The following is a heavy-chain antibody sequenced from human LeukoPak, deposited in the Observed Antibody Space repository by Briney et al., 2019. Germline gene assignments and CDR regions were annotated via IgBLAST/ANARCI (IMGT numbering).Heavy chain of an antibody. J-gene: IGHJ3*02. CDR3: VRVISTAATYFRYAFDI. CDR2: IIPIFSTA. Sequence: SVKVSCKASGGTFSSYAISWVRLAPGQGLEWMGGIIPIFSTANYAQKFQGRVTITTDESTSTAYMELSSLRSEDTAVYYCVRVISTAATYFRYAFDIWGQGTMVTVSS. V-gene: IGHV1-69*05. CDR1: GGTFSSYA. D-gene: IGHD3-22*01.